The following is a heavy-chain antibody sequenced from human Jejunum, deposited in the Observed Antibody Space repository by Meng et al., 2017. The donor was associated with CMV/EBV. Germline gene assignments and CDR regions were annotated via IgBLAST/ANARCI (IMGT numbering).Heavy chain of an antibody. D-gene: IGHD6-6*01. Sequence: FPFPTYSLHWVRQAPGTGLEWVVVISYDGIIDYYTDSVQGRFTISRDNSKNTLYLQMNSLRADDTAIYYCARGRVSYTTWSPQAYWGQGTLVTVSS. J-gene: IGHJ4*02. V-gene: IGHV3-30*03. CDR3: ARGRVSYTTWSPQAY. CDR1: FPFPTYS. CDR2: ISYDGIID.